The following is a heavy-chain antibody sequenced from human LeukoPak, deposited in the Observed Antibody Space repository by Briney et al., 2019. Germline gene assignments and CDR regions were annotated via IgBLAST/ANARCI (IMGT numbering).Heavy chain of an antibody. J-gene: IGHJ5*02. V-gene: IGHV3-23*01. CDR1: GFTVNNYA. Sequence: GGSLRLSCAASGFTVNNYAMRWVRQAPGKGRVWVSSISTSGGSTYYADSVKGRFTISRENAKNTMDLQMNGLRAEDTAVYYCAKDPRVGASAGAPFPPWGQGALVTVSS. CDR3: AKDPRVGASAGAPFPP. D-gene: IGHD1-26*01. CDR2: ISTSGGST.